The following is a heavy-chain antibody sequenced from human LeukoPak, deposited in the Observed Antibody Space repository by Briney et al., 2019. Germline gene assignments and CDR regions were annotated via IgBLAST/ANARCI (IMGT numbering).Heavy chain of an antibody. CDR2: IYYSGST. Sequence: MPSETLSLTCTVSGGSIQNYYWSWIRQPPGKGLEWIGYIYYSGSTNHNPSLKSRVTISVDTSKNQFSLKVSSVTAADTAVYYCARHTAEKYNWFDRWGQGTLVTVSS. J-gene: IGHJ5*02. CDR3: ARHTAEKYNWFDR. D-gene: IGHD5-24*01. CDR1: GGSIQNYY. V-gene: IGHV4-59*08.